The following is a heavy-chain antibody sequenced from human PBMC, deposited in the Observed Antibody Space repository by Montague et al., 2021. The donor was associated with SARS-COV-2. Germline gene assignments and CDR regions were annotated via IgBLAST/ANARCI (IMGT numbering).Heavy chain of an antibody. D-gene: IGHD3-10*01. V-gene: IGHV4-59*01. J-gene: IGHJ4*02. CDR3: ARVQRGYYYGLGVSAHFDY. CDR1: GGSISNYY. CDR2: IYYSGST. Sequence: SETLSLTCTVSGGSISNYYWSWIRQPPGKGLEWIWYIYYSGSTNYNPSLKSRVTISVDTSKSQFSLKLSSVTAADTAVYYCARVQRGYYYGLGVSAHFDYWGQGTLVTVSS.